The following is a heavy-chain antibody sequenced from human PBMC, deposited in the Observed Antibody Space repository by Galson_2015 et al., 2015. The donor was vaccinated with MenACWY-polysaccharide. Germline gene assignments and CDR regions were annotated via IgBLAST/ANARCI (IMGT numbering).Heavy chain of an antibody. CDR2: IWYDGSNK. CDR1: GFTFSSYG. D-gene: IGHD4-11*01. CDR3: ARDDWDYEPTATDY. V-gene: IGHV3-33*08. J-gene: IGHJ4*02. Sequence: SLRLSCAASGFTFSSYGMHWVRQAPGKGLEWVAVIWYDGSNKYYADSVKGRFTISRDNSKNTLYLQMNSLRAEDTAVYYCARDDWDYEPTATDYWGQGTLVTVSS.